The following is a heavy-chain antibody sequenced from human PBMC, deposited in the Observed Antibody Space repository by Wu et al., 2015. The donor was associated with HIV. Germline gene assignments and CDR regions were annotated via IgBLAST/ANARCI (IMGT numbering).Heavy chain of an antibody. Sequence: QVQLVQTGAEVKKPGASVKVSCTASGYTFTGYYMHWVRQAPGRGPEWMGWINPASGSXIYAEKFEGRVIVTRDTSINTAYMELNGLISDDTAIYYCARDXTPGTTEFDYVGPGNPGHRLL. CDR1: GYTFTGYY. V-gene: IGHV1-2*02. J-gene: IGHJ4*02. CDR2: INPASGSX. CDR3: ARDXTPGTTEFDY. D-gene: IGHD1-1*01.